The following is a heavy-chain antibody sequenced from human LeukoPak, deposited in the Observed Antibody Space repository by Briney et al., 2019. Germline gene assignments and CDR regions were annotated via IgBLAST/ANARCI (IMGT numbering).Heavy chain of an antibody. V-gene: IGHV4-39*01. D-gene: IGHD3-10*01. CDR3: ARHWSGKLVEFWFDP. CDR2: TYYSGST. Sequence: ETLSLTCTVSGGSISSSSYYWGWIRQPPGKGLEWIGSTYYSGSTYYNPSLKSRVTISVDTSKNQFSLKLSSVTAADTAVYYCARHWSGKLVEFWFDPWGKGTLVTVSS. CDR1: GGSISSSSYY. J-gene: IGHJ5*02.